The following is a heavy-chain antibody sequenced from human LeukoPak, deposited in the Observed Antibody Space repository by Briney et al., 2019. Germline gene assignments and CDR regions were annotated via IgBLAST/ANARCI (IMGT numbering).Heavy chain of an antibody. D-gene: IGHD2-2*01. J-gene: IGHJ6*03. CDR2: IYYSGST. Sequence: SETLSLTCTVSGGSISSYYWSWIRQPPGKGLEWIGYIYYSGSTYYNPSLKSRVTISVDTSKNQFSLKLSSVTAADTAVYYCAVLPYCSSTSCYGGDYYYYYMDVWGKGTTVTVSS. V-gene: IGHV4-59*06. CDR3: AVLPYCSSTSCYGGDYYYYYMDV. CDR1: GGSISSYY.